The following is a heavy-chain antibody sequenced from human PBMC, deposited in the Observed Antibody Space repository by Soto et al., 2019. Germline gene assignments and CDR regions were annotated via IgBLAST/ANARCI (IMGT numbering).Heavy chain of an antibody. D-gene: IGHD1-7*01. CDR1: GGSFSGYY. J-gene: IGHJ4*02. Sequence: PSETLSLTCAVYGGSFSGYYWSWIRQPPGKGLEWIGETNHSGSTNYNPSLKSRVTISVDTSKNQFSLKLSSVTAADTAVYYCARGLELDYWGQGTLVTVSS. CDR2: TNHSGST. CDR3: ARGLELDY. V-gene: IGHV4-34*01.